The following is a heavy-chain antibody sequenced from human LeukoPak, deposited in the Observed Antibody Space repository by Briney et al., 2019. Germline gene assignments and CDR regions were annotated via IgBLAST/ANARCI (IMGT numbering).Heavy chain of an antibody. J-gene: IGHJ4*02. Sequence: GGSLRLSCAASGFTFSSYAMSWVRQAPGKGLEWVSAISGSGGSTYYADSVKGRFTISRDNSKNTLYLQMNSLRAEDTAVYYCARDVSALGTWQPAYWGQGTLVTVSS. CDR3: ARDVSALGTWQPAY. V-gene: IGHV3-23*01. CDR1: GFTFSSYA. CDR2: ISGSGGST. D-gene: IGHD1-1*01.